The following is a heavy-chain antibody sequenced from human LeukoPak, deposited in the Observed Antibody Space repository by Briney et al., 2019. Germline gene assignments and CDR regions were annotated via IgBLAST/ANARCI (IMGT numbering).Heavy chain of an antibody. CDR2: IKEDGSEK. J-gene: IGHJ4*02. V-gene: IGHV3-7*01. CDR3: VKASIAVAGSDY. Sequence: PGGSLRLSCAASGFIFSNYWMTWVRQAPGKGLEWVANIKEDGSEKYYLDSVSGRFTISRDNAKNSLYLQMNSLRAEDTAVYYCVKASIAVAGSDYWGQGTLVTVFS. CDR1: GFIFSNYW. D-gene: IGHD6-13*01.